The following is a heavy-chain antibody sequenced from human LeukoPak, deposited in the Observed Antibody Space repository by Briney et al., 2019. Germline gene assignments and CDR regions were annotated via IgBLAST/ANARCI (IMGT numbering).Heavy chain of an antibody. CDR3: ARDGWFGEFAFDY. V-gene: IGHV3-21*01. D-gene: IGHD3-10*01. CDR1: GFTFSSYS. J-gene: IGHJ4*02. Sequence: GGSLRLSCAASGFTFSSYSMNWVRQAPGKGLEWVSSISSSSSYIYYADSVKGRSTISRDNAKNSLYLQMNSLRAEDTAVYYCARDGWFGEFAFDYWGQGTLVTVSS. CDR2: ISSSSSYI.